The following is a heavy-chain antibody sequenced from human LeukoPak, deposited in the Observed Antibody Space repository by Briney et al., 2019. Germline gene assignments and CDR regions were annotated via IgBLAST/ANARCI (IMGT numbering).Heavy chain of an antibody. CDR2: IKYDGSLK. V-gene: IGHV3-7*01. Sequence: PGGSLRLSCVASGFSFSSYWMAWVHQAPGKGLEWVANIKYDGSLKFYVDSVKGRFTISRDNAKNSLYLEMNSLRADDTAVYFCASSHDSSGNDWGQGTMVTVSS. D-gene: IGHD3-22*01. CDR3: ASSHDSSGND. J-gene: IGHJ4*02. CDR1: GFSFSSYW.